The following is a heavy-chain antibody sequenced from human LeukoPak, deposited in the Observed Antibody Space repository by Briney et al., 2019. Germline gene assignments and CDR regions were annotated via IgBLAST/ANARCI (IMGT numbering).Heavy chain of an antibody. CDR2: INHSGST. CDR1: GGSFSGYY. V-gene: IGHV4-34*01. D-gene: IGHD5-18*01. Sequence: SETLSLTCAVYGGSFSGYYWSWIRQPPGKGLEWIGEINHSGSTNYNPSLKSRVTISVDTSKNQFSLKLSSVTAADTAVYYCAREAMVDRGGKLFRHWGQGTLVTVSS. J-gene: IGHJ4*02. CDR3: AREAMVDRGGKLFRH.